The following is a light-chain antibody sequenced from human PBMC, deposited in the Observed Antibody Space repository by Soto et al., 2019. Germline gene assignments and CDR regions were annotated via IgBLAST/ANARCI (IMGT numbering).Light chain of an antibody. V-gene: IGKV3-20*01. J-gene: IGKJ1*01. CDR2: DVS. CDR1: QSVSNSY. CDR3: QQYGISPT. Sequence: EIVLTQSPGTLSLSPGERATISCRSSQSVSNSYLAWYQQKPGQAPRLLIYDVSSRATGIPDRFSGSGSGTYFTLTISRLQSEDFAVYYCQQYGISPTFGQGTKVEIK.